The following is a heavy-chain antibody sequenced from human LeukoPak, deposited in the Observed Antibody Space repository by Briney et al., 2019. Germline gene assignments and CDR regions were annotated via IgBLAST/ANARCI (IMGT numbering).Heavy chain of an antibody. CDR2: IYYSGST. CDR1: GGSISSGDYY. Sequence: PSETLSLTCTVSGGSISSGDYYWSWIRQPPGKGLEWIGYIYYSGSTYYNPFLKSRVTISVDTSKNQFSLKLSSVTAADTAVYYCARSQLPLSGFGYWGQGTLVTVSS. CDR3: ARSQLPLSGFGY. J-gene: IGHJ4*02. V-gene: IGHV4-30-4*01. D-gene: IGHD2-15*01.